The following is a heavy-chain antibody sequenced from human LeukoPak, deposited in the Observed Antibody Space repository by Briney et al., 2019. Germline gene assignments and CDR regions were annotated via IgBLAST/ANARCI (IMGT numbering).Heavy chain of an antibody. D-gene: IGHD3-22*01. Sequence: GGSLRLSCAASVSTLSSYAMSWVRQAPGKGLEWVSAISGSGGSTYYADSVKGRFTISRDNPKNTLYLQMNSLRAEDTAVYYCANGPSFYDSSGYYYSDAFDIWGQGTMATVSS. CDR1: VSTLSSYA. J-gene: IGHJ3*02. V-gene: IGHV3-23*01. CDR2: ISGSGGST. CDR3: ANGPSFYDSSGYYYSDAFDI.